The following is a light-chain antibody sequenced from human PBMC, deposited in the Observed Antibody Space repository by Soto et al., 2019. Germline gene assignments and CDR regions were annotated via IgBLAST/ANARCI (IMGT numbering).Light chain of an antibody. CDR1: QGVSSSY. Sequence: EIVLTQSPGTLSLSPGERATLSCRASQGVSSSYLAWYQQKPGQAPRLLIYGASTRATGIPARFSGSGSGTEFTLTISSLQSEDFAVYYCQQYNNWWTFGQGTQGGYQ. CDR2: GAS. V-gene: IGKV3-15*01. J-gene: IGKJ1*01. CDR3: QQYNNWWT.